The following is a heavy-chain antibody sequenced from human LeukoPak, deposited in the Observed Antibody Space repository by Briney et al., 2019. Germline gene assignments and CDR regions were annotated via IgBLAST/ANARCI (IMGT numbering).Heavy chain of an antibody. CDR2: IYTSGTT. V-gene: IGHV4-4*07. CDR1: GGSIGSYY. Sequence: SETLSLTCTVSGGSIGSYYWSWIRQPAGKGLEWIGRIYTSGTTIYNPSLKSRVTLSIDTSKNKFSLKLSSVTAADTAVYYCARGGVGYCSGGNCEFDPWGQGTLVTVSS. J-gene: IGHJ5*02. D-gene: IGHD2-15*01. CDR3: ARGGVGYCSGGNCEFDP.